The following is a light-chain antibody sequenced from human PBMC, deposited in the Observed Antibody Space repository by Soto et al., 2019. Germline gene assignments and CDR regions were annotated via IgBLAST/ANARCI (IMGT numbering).Light chain of an antibody. Sequence: QSVLTQPPSVSGAPGQRVTISCTGSSSNIGAGYDVHWYQQLPGTAPKLLISGNINRPSGVPDRFSGSKSGTSASLAITGLQAEDEADYYCQSYDSSLSVVFGGGTKLTVL. CDR1: SSNIGAGYD. V-gene: IGLV1-40*01. CDR3: QSYDSSLSVV. CDR2: GNI. J-gene: IGLJ2*01.